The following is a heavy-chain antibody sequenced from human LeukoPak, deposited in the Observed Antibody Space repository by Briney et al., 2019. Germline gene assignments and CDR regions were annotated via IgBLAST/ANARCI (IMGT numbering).Heavy chain of an antibody. CDR2: INHSGST. V-gene: IGHV4-34*01. J-gene: IGHJ5*02. D-gene: IGHD1-7*01. Sequence: SETLSLTCAVYGGSFSGYYWSWIRQPPGKGLEWIGEINHSGSTNYNPSLKSRVTISVDTSKNQFSLKLSSVTAADTAVYYCARGDGAYNWNYQSLVWFDPWGQGTLVTVSS. CDR1: GGSFSGYY. CDR3: ARGDGAYNWNYQSLVWFDP.